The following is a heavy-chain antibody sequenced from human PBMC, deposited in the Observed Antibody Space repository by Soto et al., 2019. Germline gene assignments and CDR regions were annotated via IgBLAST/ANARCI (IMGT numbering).Heavy chain of an antibody. CDR1: GYTFTSYY. D-gene: IGHD3-3*01. V-gene: IGHV1-3*01. CDR3: ARSYVDLYYDFWSGYPDFDY. Sequence: ASVKVSCKASGYTFTSYYMHWVRQAPGQRLEWMGWINAGNGNTKYSQKFQGRVTITRDTSASTAYMELSSLRSEDTAVYYCARSYVDLYYDFWSGYPDFDYWGQGTLVTVSS. CDR2: INAGNGNT. J-gene: IGHJ4*02.